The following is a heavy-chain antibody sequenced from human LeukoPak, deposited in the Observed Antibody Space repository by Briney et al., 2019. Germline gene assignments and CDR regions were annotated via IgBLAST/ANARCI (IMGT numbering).Heavy chain of an antibody. V-gene: IGHV1-8*01. CDR3: AGGRSGYYPNDY. J-gene: IGHJ4*02. CDR1: GYTFTSYD. CDR2: MNPNSGNT. D-gene: IGHD3-22*01. Sequence: GASVKVSRKASGYTFTSYDINWVRQATGQGLEWMGWMNPNSGNTGYAQKFQGRVTMTRNTSISTAYMELSSLRSEDTAVYYCAGGRSGYYPNDYWGQGTLVTVSS.